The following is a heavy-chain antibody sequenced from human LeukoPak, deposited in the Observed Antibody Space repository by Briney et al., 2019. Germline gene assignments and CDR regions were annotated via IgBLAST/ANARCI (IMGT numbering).Heavy chain of an antibody. J-gene: IGHJ2*01. CDR2: INHSGST. CDR3: ARGRLYAPYRYFDL. CDR1: GGSFSGYY. D-gene: IGHD5/OR15-5a*01. Sequence: SETLSLTCAVYGGSFSGYYWSWIRQPPGKGLEWIGEINHSGSTNYNPSLKSRGTISVATSKKQFPLKLSSVTAADTAVYYCARGRLYAPYRYFDLXGRGTLVTV. V-gene: IGHV4-34*01.